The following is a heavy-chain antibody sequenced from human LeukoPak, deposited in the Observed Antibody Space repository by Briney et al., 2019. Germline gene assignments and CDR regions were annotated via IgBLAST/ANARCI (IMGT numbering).Heavy chain of an antibody. CDR3: ARTLTTVALRYGMDV. V-gene: IGHV3-21*01. D-gene: IGHD4-17*01. CDR2: ISSSSSYI. Sequence: GRSLRLSCAASGFTFSSYSMNWVRQAPGKGLEGVSSISSSSSYIYYADSVKGRFTISRDNAKNSLYLQMNSLRAEDTAVYYCARTLTTVALRYGMDVWGQGTTVTVSS. J-gene: IGHJ6*02. CDR1: GFTFSSYS.